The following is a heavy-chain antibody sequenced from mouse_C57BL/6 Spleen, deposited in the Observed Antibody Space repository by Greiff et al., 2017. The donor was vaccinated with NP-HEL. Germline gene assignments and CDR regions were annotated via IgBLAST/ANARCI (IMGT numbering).Heavy chain of an antibody. Sequence: QVQLKQPGAELVKPGASVKLSCKASGYTFTSYWMQWVKQRPGQGLEWIGEIDPSDSYTNYNQKFKGKATLTVDTSSSTAYMQLSSLTSEDSAVYYCAHSTFAYWGQGTLVTVSA. CDR2: IDPSDSYT. V-gene: IGHV1-50*01. CDR1: GYTFTSYW. J-gene: IGHJ3*01. CDR3: AHSTFAY.